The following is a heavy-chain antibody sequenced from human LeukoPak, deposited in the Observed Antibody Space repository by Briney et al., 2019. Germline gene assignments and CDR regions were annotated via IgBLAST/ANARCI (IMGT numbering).Heavy chain of an antibody. J-gene: IGHJ4*02. CDR3: ARGIGGSYYVYDFDY. D-gene: IGHD1-26*01. V-gene: IGHV4-61*02. CDR1: GGSISSGSYY. Sequence: SQTLSLTCTVSGGSISSGSYYWSWIRQPAGKGLEWIGRIYTSGSTNYNPSLKSRVTISVDTSKNQSSLKLSSVTAADTAVYYCARGIGGSYYVYDFDYWGQGTLVTVSS. CDR2: IYTSGST.